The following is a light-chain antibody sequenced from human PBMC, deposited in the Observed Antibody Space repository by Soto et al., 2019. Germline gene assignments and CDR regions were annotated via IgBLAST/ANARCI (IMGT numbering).Light chain of an antibody. CDR3: AAWDGSLNNVL. V-gene: IGLV1-44*01. J-gene: IGLJ2*01. CDR1: GSSIGTNT. Sequence: QSVLTQPPSASGTPGQRGTISCSGSGSSIGTNTGNWYRQLPGTAPKLLIYGDNQRPSGVPDRFSGSKSGTSASLAISGLQSEDEAAYYCAAWDGSLNNVLCGGGTQLTVL. CDR2: GDN.